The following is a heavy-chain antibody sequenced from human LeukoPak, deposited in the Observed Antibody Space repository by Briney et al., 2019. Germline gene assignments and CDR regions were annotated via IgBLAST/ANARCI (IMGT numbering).Heavy chain of an antibody. CDR1: GFTFSSYG. J-gene: IGHJ4*02. Sequence: PGGSLRLSCAASGFTFSSYGMSWVRQAPGKGLEWVSSIIGSSTYIYYADSVKGRFTVSRDNAKNSLYLQMDSLRAEDTAVYYCAREVHGDYYFDYWGQGTLVTVSS. V-gene: IGHV3-21*01. CDR3: AREVHGDYYFDY. D-gene: IGHD4-17*01. CDR2: IIGSSTYI.